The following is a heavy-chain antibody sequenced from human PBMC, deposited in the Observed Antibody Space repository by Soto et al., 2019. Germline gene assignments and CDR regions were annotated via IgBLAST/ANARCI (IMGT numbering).Heavy chain of an antibody. CDR1: GFTFSSYA. CDR3: ARDEIRFSWAYGMDV. J-gene: IGHJ6*02. CDR2: ISYDGSNK. D-gene: IGHD3-3*01. V-gene: IGHV3-30-3*01. Sequence: QVQLVESGGGVVQPGRSLRLSCAASGFTFSSYAMHWVRQAPGKGLEWVAVISYDGSNKYYADSVQGRFTIARDTSKNTLYLQINSLRAEDTAVYYCARDEIRFSWAYGMDVWGQGTTVTVSS.